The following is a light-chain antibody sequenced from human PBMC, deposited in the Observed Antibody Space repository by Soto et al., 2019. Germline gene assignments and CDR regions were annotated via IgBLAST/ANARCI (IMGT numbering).Light chain of an antibody. CDR1: QNPYTSF. Sequence: EIVLTQSPGTLSLSPGESATLSCRASQNPYTSFLAWYQQKPGHPPRLLIHSASSRATGIPDRFSGSGSGTDFTLTISRLEPEDCGVYYCQQYGFSPRTFGQGTKLEIK. J-gene: IGKJ1*01. V-gene: IGKV3-20*01. CDR2: SAS. CDR3: QQYGFSPRT.